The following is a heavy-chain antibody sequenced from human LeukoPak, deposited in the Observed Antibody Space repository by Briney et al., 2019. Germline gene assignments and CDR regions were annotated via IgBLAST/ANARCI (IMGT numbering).Heavy chain of an antibody. D-gene: IGHD1-26*01. V-gene: IGHV4-30-4*01. CDR2: IYYSGST. Sequence: SQTLSLTCTVSGGSISSGDYYWSWIRQPPGKGLKSIGFIYYSGSTYYNPSLKSRVTISVDTSKNQFSLKLSSVTTSATALTFCARELRGARGYYYGMDVWGQGTTVTVSS. CDR3: ARELRGARGYYYGMDV. CDR1: GGSISSGDYY. J-gene: IGHJ6*02.